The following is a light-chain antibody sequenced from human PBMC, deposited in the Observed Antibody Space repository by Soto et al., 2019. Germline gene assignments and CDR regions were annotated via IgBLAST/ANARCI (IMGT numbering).Light chain of an antibody. CDR2: DAS. J-gene: IGKJ4*01. CDR1: QSISSW. CDR3: QQYNSYSVT. Sequence: DIQMTQSPSTLSASVGDRVTITCRASQSISSWLAWYQQKPGKAPKLLIYDASSLESGVPSRFSGSGSGTEFTPTLSSLQPDDFATYYCQQYNSYSVTFGGGTKVPIK. V-gene: IGKV1-5*01.